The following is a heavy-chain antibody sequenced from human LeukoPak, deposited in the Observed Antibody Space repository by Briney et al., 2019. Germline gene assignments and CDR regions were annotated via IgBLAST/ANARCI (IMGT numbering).Heavy chain of an antibody. D-gene: IGHD6-19*01. CDR3: ARGASSSGSSY. V-gene: IGHV3-53*01. CDR1: GFTVSSNY. CDR2: IYSGGST. Sequence: PGGSLRLSCAASGFTVSSNYMSWVRQAPGKGLEWVSVIYSGGSTYYADSVKGRFTISRDHSKNTLFLQMNSLRAEDTAVYYCARGASSSGSSYWGQGTLVTVSS. J-gene: IGHJ4*02.